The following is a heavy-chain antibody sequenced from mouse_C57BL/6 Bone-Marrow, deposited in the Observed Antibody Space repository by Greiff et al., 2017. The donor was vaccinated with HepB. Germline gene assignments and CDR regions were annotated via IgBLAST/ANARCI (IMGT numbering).Heavy chain of an antibody. D-gene: IGHD2-4*01. CDR3: AREGGLREGFAY. Sequence: QVQLQQSGAELARPGASVKLSCKASGYTFTSYGISWVKQRTGQGLEWIGEIYPRSGNTYYNEKFKGKATLTADKSSSTAYMELRSLTSADSAVYFCAREGGLREGFAYWGQGTLVTVSA. J-gene: IGHJ3*01. CDR1: GYTFTSYG. V-gene: IGHV1-81*01. CDR2: IYPRSGNT.